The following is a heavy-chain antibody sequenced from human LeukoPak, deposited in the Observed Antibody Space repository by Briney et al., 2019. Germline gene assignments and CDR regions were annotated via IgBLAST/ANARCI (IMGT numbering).Heavy chain of an antibody. D-gene: IGHD5-12*01. CDR1: GFTVSSNY. Sequence: GGSLRLSCAASGFTVSSNYMSRVRQAPGKGLEWVSVIYSGGSTYYADSVKGRFTISRDNSKNTLYLQMNSLRVEDTAVYYCARAWLQGEYYFDYWGQGTLVTVSS. J-gene: IGHJ4*02. V-gene: IGHV3-66*01. CDR2: IYSGGST. CDR3: ARAWLQGEYYFDY.